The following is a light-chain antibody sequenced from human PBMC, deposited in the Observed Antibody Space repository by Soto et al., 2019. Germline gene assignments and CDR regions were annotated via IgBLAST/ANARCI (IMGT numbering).Light chain of an antibody. J-gene: IGKJ5*01. CDR1: QSISSY. Sequence: DMQMTQSPSSLSATLGDRVTITLRASQSISSYLNWYQQKPGKAPKVLIYAASSLQSGVPSRFSGIGSGTDFTLSISSLQPEDFATYYCQQLNAYPLTFGQGTRLEI. CDR2: AAS. CDR3: QQLNAYPLT. V-gene: IGKV1-39*01.